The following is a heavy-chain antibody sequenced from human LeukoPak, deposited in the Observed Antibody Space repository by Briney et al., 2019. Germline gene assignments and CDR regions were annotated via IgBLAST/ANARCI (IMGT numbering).Heavy chain of an antibody. CDR2: IRQDGSEK. CDR3: AKVIAGILSGYYAY. D-gene: IGHD3-9*01. J-gene: IGHJ4*02. V-gene: IGHV3-7*03. Sequence: PGGSLRLSCAASGFTFSNYWMSWVRQAPGKGLEWVANIRQDGSEKYYVDSVKGRFTISRDNAKNSLFLQMNSLRAEDTAVYYCAKVIAGILSGYYAYWGQGTLVTVSS. CDR1: GFTFSNYW.